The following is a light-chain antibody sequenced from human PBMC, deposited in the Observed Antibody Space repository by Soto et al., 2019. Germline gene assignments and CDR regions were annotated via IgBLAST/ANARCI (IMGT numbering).Light chain of an antibody. Sequence: DIQMTQSPSTLSASIGDRVTVTCRASQSISSWLAWFQQKPGKAPKLLIYKASSLESGVPSRFSGSGSGTEFTLTISSLQPYDFATSYCQQYNSYPWTFGQGTEV. V-gene: IGKV1-5*03. CDR3: QQYNSYPWT. CDR1: QSISSW. CDR2: KAS. J-gene: IGKJ1*01.